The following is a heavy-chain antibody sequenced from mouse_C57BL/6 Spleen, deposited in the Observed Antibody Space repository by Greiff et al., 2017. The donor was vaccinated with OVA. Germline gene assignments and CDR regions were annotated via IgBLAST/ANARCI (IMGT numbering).Heavy chain of an antibody. J-gene: IGHJ1*03. V-gene: IGHV4-1*01. CDR2: INPDSSTI. CDR1: GIDFSRYW. Sequence: EVKLMESGGGLVQPGGSLKLSCAASGIDFSRYWMSWVRRAPGKGLEWIGEINPDSSTINYAPSLKDKFIISRDNAKNTLYLQMSKVRSEDTALYYCARRGAYDGYYERYFDVWGTGTTVTVSS. CDR3: ARRGAYDGYYERYFDV. D-gene: IGHD2-3*01.